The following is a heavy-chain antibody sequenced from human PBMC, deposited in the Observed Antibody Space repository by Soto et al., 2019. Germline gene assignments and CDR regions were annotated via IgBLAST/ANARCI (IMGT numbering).Heavy chain of an antibody. Sequence: PSETLTLPCTVSGGSVSRGNYFWSCIRQPPGKGLEWIGYIYSSGSTNYNPSLKSRVTISADTSRNQFSLKLTSVTAADTAVYYCAILTKPTAVTTAFRGGYGLDVWGQGTTVTVSS. CDR3: AILTKPTAVTTAFRGGYGLDV. CDR2: IYSSGST. D-gene: IGHD4-17*01. V-gene: IGHV4-61*01. CDR1: GGSVSRGNYF. J-gene: IGHJ6*02.